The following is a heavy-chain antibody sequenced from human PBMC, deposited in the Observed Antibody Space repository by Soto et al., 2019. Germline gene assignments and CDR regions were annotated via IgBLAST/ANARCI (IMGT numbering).Heavy chain of an antibody. CDR2: FGGRDFNT. D-gene: IGHD3-10*01. CDR3: AKGPDPGAFDI. Sequence: EVQLLESGGGLVQPGGSLRLSCAASGFTFRSYAMSWVRQAPGRGLEWVSTFGGRDFNTYYADSVKGRFTVSRDNDSSVLCLQMNGLRAEDTAVYYCAKGPDPGAFDIWGQGTLVTVSS. V-gene: IGHV3-23*01. J-gene: IGHJ3*02. CDR1: GFTFRSYA.